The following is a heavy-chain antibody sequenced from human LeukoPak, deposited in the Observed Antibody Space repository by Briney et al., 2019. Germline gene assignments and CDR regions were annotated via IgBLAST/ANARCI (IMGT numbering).Heavy chain of an antibody. D-gene: IGHD3-22*01. CDR2: IGAYNGNT. J-gene: IGHJ3*02. Sequence: ASVKVSCKASGYTFTSYGISWVRQAPGQGLEWMGWIGAYNGNTNYAQKLQGRVTMTTDTSTSTAYMELRSLRSDDTAVYYCARDNRRVVVIVLDAFDIWGQGTMVTVSS. CDR3: ARDNRRVVVIVLDAFDI. CDR1: GYTFTSYG. V-gene: IGHV1-18*01.